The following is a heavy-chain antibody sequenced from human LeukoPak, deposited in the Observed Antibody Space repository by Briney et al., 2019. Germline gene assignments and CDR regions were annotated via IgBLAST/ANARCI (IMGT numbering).Heavy chain of an antibody. D-gene: IGHD2-2*01. V-gene: IGHV4-34*01. J-gene: IGHJ4*02. Sequence: SETLSLTCAVYGGSFSGYYWSWIRQPPGKGLEWIGEINHSGSTNYNPSLKSRVTISVDTSKNQFSLKLSSVTAADTAVYYCARRGDIVVLWGQGTLVTVSS. CDR2: INHSGST. CDR3: ARRGDIVVL. CDR1: GGSFSGYY.